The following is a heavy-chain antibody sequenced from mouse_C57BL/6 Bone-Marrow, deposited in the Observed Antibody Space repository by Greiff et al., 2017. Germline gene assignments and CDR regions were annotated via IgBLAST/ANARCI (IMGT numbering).Heavy chain of an antibody. CDR1: GFNIKDYY. CDR3: TRSLSYYGTNY. J-gene: IGHJ2*01. D-gene: IGHD1-1*01. CDR2: IDPEDGET. V-gene: IGHV14-2*01. Sequence: VQLQQSGAELVKPGASVKLSCTASGFNIKDYYIHWVKQRTEQGLEWIGRIDPEDGETKYAPKFQDKATITADTSSNTADLQLSSLTSEDTAVYYCTRSLSYYGTNYGGQGTTLTVSA.